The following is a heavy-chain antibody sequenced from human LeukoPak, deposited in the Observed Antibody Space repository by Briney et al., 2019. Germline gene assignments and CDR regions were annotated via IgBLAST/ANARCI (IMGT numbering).Heavy chain of an antibody. CDR3: TGGTTTLSDY. CDR1: GFPFNASA. CDR2: IKGKPTNYAT. Sequence: GGSLTLSCATSGFPFNASAIHWVRQAPGKGLEWVGRIKGKPTNYATAYAASVTGRFIVSRDDSKNMAYLQMNSLKIDDTAIYYCTGGTTTLSDYWGQGTLVTVSS. V-gene: IGHV3-73*01. D-gene: IGHD4-11*01. J-gene: IGHJ4*02.